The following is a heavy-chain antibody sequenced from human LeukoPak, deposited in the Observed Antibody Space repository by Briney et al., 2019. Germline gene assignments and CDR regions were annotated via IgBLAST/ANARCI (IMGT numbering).Heavy chain of an antibody. CDR2: ISQSRST. CDR3: ARRVATRGYCDYYMDV. CDR1: GYSISRGHY. J-gene: IGHJ6*03. D-gene: IGHD5-12*01. V-gene: IGHV4-38-2*02. Sequence: SETLSLTCTVSGYSISRGHYWGWIRQPPGKGLEWIGSISQSRSTYHNPSLLSRVSISVDTSKNQFSLNLTSVTAADTAVYYCARRVATRGYCDYYMDVWAKGPRSPSP.